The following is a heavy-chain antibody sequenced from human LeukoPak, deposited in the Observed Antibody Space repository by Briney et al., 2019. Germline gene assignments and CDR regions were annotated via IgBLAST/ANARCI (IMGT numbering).Heavy chain of an antibody. CDR2: INHSGST. D-gene: IGHD6-13*01. J-gene: IGHJ5*02. V-gene: IGHV4-34*01. CDR1: GGSFSGYY. Sequence: SETLSLTCAVYGGSFSGYYWSWIRQPPGNGLEWIGEINHSGSTNYNPSLKSRVTTSVDTSKNQFSLKLSSVTAADTAVYYCAVQKGYSSSWTTNWFDPWGQGTLVTVSS. CDR3: AVQKGYSSSWTTNWFDP.